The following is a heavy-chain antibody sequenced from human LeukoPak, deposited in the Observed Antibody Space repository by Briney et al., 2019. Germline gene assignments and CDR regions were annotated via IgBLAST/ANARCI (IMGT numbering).Heavy chain of an antibody. CDR1: GFTFSSYG. Sequence: PGGSLRLSXAASGFTFSSYGMHWVRQTPGKGLEWVAFIRYDGSNKYYADSVKGRFTISRDNSKNTLYLQMNSLRAEDTAVYYCAKVFHRWGVWGSYRPYYFDYWGQGTLVTVSS. CDR2: IRYDGSNK. V-gene: IGHV3-30*02. CDR3: AKVFHRWGVWGSYRPYYFDY. D-gene: IGHD3-16*02. J-gene: IGHJ4*02.